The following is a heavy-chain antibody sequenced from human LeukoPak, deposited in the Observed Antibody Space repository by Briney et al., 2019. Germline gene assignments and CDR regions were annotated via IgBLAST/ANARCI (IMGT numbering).Heavy chain of an antibody. J-gene: IGHJ6*03. D-gene: IGHD3-3*01. Sequence: GGSLRLSCAASGFTFSSYIMNWVRQAPGKGLEWVSSISSSSSYIYYADSVKGRFTISRDNAKNSLYLQMNSLRAEDTAVYYCARDSYDFWSGYVGSYYYMDVWGKGTTVTVSS. CDR2: ISSSSSYI. V-gene: IGHV3-21*01. CDR3: ARDSYDFWSGYVGSYYYMDV. CDR1: GFTFSSYI.